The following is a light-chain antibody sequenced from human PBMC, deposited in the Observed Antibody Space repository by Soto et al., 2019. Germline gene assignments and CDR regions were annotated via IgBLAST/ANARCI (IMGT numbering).Light chain of an antibody. Sequence: QSALTQPASVSGSPGQSITISCTGTSSDDGGYNYVSWYQQHPGKAPKLMIYEVSNRPSGVSNRFSGSKSGNTASLTISGLQAEDEADYYCSSYTSSSTPVVFGGGTKVTVL. CDR1: SSDDGGYNY. V-gene: IGLV2-14*01. CDR2: EVS. J-gene: IGLJ2*01. CDR3: SSYTSSSTPVV.